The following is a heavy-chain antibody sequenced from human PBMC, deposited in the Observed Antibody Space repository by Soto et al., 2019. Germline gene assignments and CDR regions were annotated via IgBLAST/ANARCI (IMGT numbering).Heavy chain of an antibody. V-gene: IGHV3-23*01. Sequence: GGSLRLSCAASGFTFSSYAMSWVRQAPGKGLEWVSAISGSGGSTYYADSVKGRFTISRDNSKNTLYLQMNSLRAEDTAVYYCAKLNGERDDYEYYFDYWGQGTLVTVSS. D-gene: IGHD4-17*01. CDR3: AKLNGERDDYEYYFDY. CDR1: GFTFSSYA. CDR2: ISGSGGST. J-gene: IGHJ4*02.